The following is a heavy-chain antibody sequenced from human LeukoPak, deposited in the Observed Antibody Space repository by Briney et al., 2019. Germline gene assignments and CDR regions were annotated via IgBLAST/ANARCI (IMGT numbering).Heavy chain of an antibody. CDR3: AKDDNYIRFLS. Sequence: QPGGSLRLSCAASGFTFSSYEMNWVRQAPGKGLEWVSDITGSGGNRYYADSVKGRFTISRDNSKNTLYLQMNSLRAEDTAVYYCAKDDNYIRFLSWGQGTLVTVSS. CDR1: GFTFSSYE. J-gene: IGHJ5*02. CDR2: ITGSGGNR. V-gene: IGHV3-23*01. D-gene: IGHD3-16*01.